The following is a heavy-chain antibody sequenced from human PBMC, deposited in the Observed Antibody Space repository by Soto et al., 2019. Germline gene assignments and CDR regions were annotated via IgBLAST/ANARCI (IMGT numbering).Heavy chain of an antibody. CDR1: GYTFTSYG. V-gene: IGHV1-18*01. Sequence: ASVKVSCKASGYTFTSYGISWVRQAPGQGLEWMGWISAYNGNTNYAQKLQGRVTMTTDTSTSTAYMELRSLRSDDTAVYYCARDSGRCSSTSCYYYYYGMDVWGQGTTVTVSS. D-gene: IGHD2-2*01. CDR3: ARDSGRCSSTSCYYYYYGMDV. J-gene: IGHJ6*02. CDR2: ISAYNGNT.